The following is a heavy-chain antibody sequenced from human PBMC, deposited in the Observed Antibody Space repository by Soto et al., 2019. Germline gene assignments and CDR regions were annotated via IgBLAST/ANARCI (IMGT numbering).Heavy chain of an antibody. CDR3: ARDFSLIPPISDSMAQHTLFEP. J-gene: IGHJ5*02. CDR1: GGSFSTYA. CDR2: IIPLFGTT. D-gene: IGHD2-21*02. Sequence: QVQLVQSGAEVRKPGSSVKVSCKASGGSFSTYAFSWVRQAPGQGLEWMGGIIPLFGTTNYAQNFQGRVTITADESTDTVYMVLSRLESDDTRVYYCARDFSLIPPISDSMAQHTLFEPWGQGTLVTVSS. V-gene: IGHV1-69*01.